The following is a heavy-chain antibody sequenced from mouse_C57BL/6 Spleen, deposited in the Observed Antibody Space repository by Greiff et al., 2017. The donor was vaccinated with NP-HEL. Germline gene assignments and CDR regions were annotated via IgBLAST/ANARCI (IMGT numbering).Heavy chain of an antibody. J-gene: IGHJ1*03. CDR3: ARRYYYGSSYWYFDV. V-gene: IGHV1-63*01. CDR1: GYTFTNYW. CDR2: IYPGGGYT. Sequence: QVQLQQSGAELVRPGTSVKMSCKASGYTFTNYWIGWAKQRPGHGLEWIGDIYPGGGYTNYNEKFKGKATLTADKSSSTAYMQFCSLTSEDSAIFYCARRYYYGSSYWYFDVWGTGTTVTVSS. D-gene: IGHD1-1*01.